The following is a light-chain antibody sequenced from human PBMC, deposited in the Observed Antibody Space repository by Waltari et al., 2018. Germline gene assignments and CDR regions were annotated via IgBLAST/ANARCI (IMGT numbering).Light chain of an antibody. CDR2: DVS. V-gene: IGLV2-11*01. J-gene: IGLJ3*02. CDR1: SSDVGGYNY. CDR3: QSYDTSLSGWV. Sequence: QSALTQPRSVSGSPGQSVTIPGPGTSSDVGGYNYFSWYQQHPGKAPKLMIYDVSKRPSGVPDRFSGSKSGNTASLTISGLQAEDEADYYCQSYDTSLSGWVFGGGTKVTVL.